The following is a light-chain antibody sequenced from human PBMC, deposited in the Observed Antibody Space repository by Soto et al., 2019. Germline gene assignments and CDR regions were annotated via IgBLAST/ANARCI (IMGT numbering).Light chain of an antibody. CDR3: AAWDDSLNGAV. Sequence: QSVLTQPPSASVTPGQRVTISWSGSSSNIGSNTVNWYQQLPGTAPKLLIYSNNQRPSGVPDRFSGSKSGTSASLAISGLQSEDEADYYCAAWDDSLNGAVFGGGTQLTVL. V-gene: IGLV1-44*01. J-gene: IGLJ7*01. CDR1: SSNIGSNT. CDR2: SNN.